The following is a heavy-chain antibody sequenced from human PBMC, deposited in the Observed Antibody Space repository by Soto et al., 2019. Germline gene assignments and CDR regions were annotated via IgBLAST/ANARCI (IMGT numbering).Heavy chain of an antibody. CDR2: INHSGST. CDR1: GGSFSGYY. Sequence: QVQLQQWGAGLLKPSETLSLTCAVYGGSFSGYYWSWIRQPPGKGLEWIGEINHSGSTNYNPSLKSRVTISVDTSKNQFFLKLSSVTAADTAVYYCARGNGDRYYYYMDVWGKGTTVTVS. CDR3: ARGNGDRYYYYMDV. V-gene: IGHV4-34*01. D-gene: IGHD4-17*01. J-gene: IGHJ6*03.